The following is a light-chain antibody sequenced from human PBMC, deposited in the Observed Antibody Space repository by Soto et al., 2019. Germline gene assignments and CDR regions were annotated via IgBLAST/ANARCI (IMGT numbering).Light chain of an antibody. CDR2: GAS. CDR1: QTVSGT. Sequence: EIVMTQSPATLSVSPGGRATLSCRASQTVSGTLAWYQQKPGQAPKLLIHGASTMARGFPARFSGSGSGTNFTLTISSLQSEDFAVYYCQQYDNWPLTFGQGTKVEIK. CDR3: QQYDNWPLT. J-gene: IGKJ1*01. V-gene: IGKV3-15*01.